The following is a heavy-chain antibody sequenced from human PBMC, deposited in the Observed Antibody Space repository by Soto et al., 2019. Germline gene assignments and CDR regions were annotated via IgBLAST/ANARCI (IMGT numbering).Heavy chain of an antibody. CDR3: ARDQGDILTGAFDY. Sequence: EVQLVESGGGLVQPGGSLRLSCAASGFTVSSNYMSWVRQAPGKGLEWVSVIYSGGSTYYADSVKGRFTISRDNSKNTLYLQMNSLRAEDTAVDYCARDQGDILTGAFDYWGQGTLVTVSS. V-gene: IGHV3-66*01. CDR1: GFTVSSNY. CDR2: IYSGGST. D-gene: IGHD3-9*01. J-gene: IGHJ4*02.